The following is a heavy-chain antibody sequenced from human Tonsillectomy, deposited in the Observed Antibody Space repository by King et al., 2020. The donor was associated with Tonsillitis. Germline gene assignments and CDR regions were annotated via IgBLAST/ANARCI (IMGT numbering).Heavy chain of an antibody. Sequence: VQLVESGGGLVHDGGSLRLSCAASGFSFRFYAMNWVRQAPGKGLEWVSHINSDTSLIDYADSVRGRFTISRDNAKNSLYLQMNSLRDEDTAVYYCVKEHTWVFDSWGQGTLVTVSS. CDR1: GFSFRFYA. J-gene: IGHJ4*02. V-gene: IGHV3-48*02. CDR3: VKEHTWVFDS. D-gene: IGHD2-2*02. CDR2: INSDTSLI.